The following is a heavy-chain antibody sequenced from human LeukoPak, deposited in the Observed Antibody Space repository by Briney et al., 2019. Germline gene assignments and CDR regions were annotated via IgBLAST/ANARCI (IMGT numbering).Heavy chain of an antibody. J-gene: IGHJ3*02. CDR3: ARDWDESSGYFYPDAFDI. V-gene: IGHV3-11*05. D-gene: IGHD3-22*01. CDR2: ISSSSSYI. Sequence: GGSLRLSCAASGFTFSDYYMSWIRQAPGKGLEWVSYISSSSSYINYADSVKGRFTISRDNAKNSLYLQMNSLRAEDTAVYYCARDWDESSGYFYPDAFDIWGQGTMVTVSS. CDR1: GFTFSDYY.